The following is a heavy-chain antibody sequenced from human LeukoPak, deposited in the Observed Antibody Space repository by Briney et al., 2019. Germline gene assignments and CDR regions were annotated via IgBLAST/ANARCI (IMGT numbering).Heavy chain of an antibody. CDR2: ISAYNGNT. CDR1: GDTFTSYG. V-gene: IGHV1-18*01. CDR3: ARDLGLTYYYDSSGYSRGEYYYYSMDV. J-gene: IGHJ6*02. Sequence: ASVKVSCKASGDTFTSYGISWVRQAPGQGLEWMGWISAYNGNTNYAQKLQGRVTMTTDTSTSTAYMELRSLRSDDTAVYYCARDLGLTYYYDSSGYSRGEYYYYSMDVWGQGTTVTVSS. D-gene: IGHD3-22*01.